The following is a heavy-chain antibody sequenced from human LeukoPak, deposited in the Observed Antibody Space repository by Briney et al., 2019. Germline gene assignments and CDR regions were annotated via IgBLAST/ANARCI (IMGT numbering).Heavy chain of an antibody. Sequence: SETLSLTCSVSGVSVSSYSWGWIRQPPGKGLEWIGSIYYSGSTDYNPTLKSRVTISVDTSKKQLSLKLRSVTAADTAVYYCARLRDEGYSYGSLDYWGQGTLVTVSS. D-gene: IGHD5-18*01. CDR2: IYYSGST. CDR3: ARLRDEGYSYGSLDY. J-gene: IGHJ4*02. V-gene: IGHV4-39*01. CDR1: GVSVSSYS.